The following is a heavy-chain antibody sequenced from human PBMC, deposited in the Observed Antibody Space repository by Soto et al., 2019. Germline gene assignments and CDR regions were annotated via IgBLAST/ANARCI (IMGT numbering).Heavy chain of an antibody. J-gene: IGHJ4*02. CDR3: ALGSDILTGYSKAFDS. CDR2: INSSGVTR. Sequence: GGSLRLSCAASGFNFNDYYMSWIRQAPGKGLEWVSYINSSGVTRYYADSVKGRFTISRDNANNSLYLQMNSLRAEDAAVYYCALGSDILTGYSKAFDSWGQGTLVTVSS. CDR1: GFNFNDYY. V-gene: IGHV3-11*01. D-gene: IGHD3-9*01.